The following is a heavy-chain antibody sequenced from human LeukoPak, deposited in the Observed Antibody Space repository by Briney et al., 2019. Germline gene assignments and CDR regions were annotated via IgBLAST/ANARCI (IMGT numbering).Heavy chain of an antibody. D-gene: IGHD3-10*01. Sequence: SETLSLTCTVSGGSISSSSYYWGWIRQPPGKGLEWIGSIYYSGSTYYNPSLKSRVTISVDRSKNQFSLKLSSVTAADTAVYYCARGGESELDYWGQGTLVTVSS. J-gene: IGHJ4*02. CDR1: GGSISSSSYY. CDR3: ARGGESELDY. V-gene: IGHV4-39*07. CDR2: IYYSGST.